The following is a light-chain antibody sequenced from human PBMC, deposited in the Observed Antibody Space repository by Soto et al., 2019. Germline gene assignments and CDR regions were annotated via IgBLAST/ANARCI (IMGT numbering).Light chain of an antibody. Sequence: EIVLTQSPGTLSLSPGDRATLSCRSSQSVPDTYLAWYQQKPGQAPRLLIYEISTRAPGIPDRFSGSGAGTEFALTISRVEPEDFAMDFCQQYGSSPGTFGQGTKVEV. CDR2: EIS. CDR1: QSVPDTY. CDR3: QQYGSSPGT. V-gene: IGKV3-20*01. J-gene: IGKJ1*01.